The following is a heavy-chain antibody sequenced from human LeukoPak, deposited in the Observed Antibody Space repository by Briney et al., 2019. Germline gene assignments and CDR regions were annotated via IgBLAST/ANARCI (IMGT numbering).Heavy chain of an antibody. CDR2: IIPIFGTA. V-gene: IGHV1-69*01. D-gene: IGHD3-3*01. CDR3: ARVSLREWLFPIFDY. Sequence: ASVKVSCKASGGTFSSYAISWVRQAPGQGLEWMGGIIPIFGTANYAQKFQGRVTITADESTSTACMELSSLRSEDTAVYYCARVSLREWLFPIFDYWGQGTLVTVSS. J-gene: IGHJ4*02. CDR1: GGTFSSYA.